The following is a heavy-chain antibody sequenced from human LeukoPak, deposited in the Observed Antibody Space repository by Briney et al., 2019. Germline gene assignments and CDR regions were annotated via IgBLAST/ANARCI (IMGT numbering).Heavy chain of an antibody. J-gene: IGHJ2*01. Sequence: GGSLRLSCAASGFTFSSYSMNWVRQAPGKGLEWVSSISSSSSTIYYADSVKGRFTISRDNAKNSLYLQMNSLRVEDTAVYYCARGTIAARLYWYFDLWGRGTLVTVSS. CDR2: ISSSSSTI. CDR3: ARGTIAARLYWYFDL. V-gene: IGHV3-48*01. CDR1: GFTFSSYS. D-gene: IGHD6-6*01.